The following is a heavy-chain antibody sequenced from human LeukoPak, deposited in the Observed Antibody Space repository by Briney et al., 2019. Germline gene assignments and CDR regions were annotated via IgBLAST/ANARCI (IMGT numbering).Heavy chain of an antibody. CDR3: ARVGVIRGDYYFDY. D-gene: IGHD3-10*01. Sequence: SETLSLTCTVSVDSISRYYWSWIRQPPGEGLEWIGYLFYSGSPDYNPSLKSRATVSLDTSKNHFSLKLTSVTAADTAVYYCARVGVIRGDYYFDYWGQGALVTVSS. CDR2: LFYSGSP. V-gene: IGHV4-59*01. J-gene: IGHJ4*02. CDR1: VDSISRYY.